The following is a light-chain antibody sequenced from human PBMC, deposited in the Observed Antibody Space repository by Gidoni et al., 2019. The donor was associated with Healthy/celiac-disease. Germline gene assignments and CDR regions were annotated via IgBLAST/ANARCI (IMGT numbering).Light chain of an antibody. CDR3: QQYGSSPST. J-gene: IGKJ4*01. V-gene: IGKV3-20*01. Sequence: ELVFTQSTGTLSLSPGERATLSCRASQSVSSSYLAWYQQKPGQAPRLLIYGASSRATGIPDRFSGSGSGTDFTLTISRLEPEDFAVYYCQQYGSSPSTFGGGTKVEIK. CDR1: QSVSSSY. CDR2: GAS.